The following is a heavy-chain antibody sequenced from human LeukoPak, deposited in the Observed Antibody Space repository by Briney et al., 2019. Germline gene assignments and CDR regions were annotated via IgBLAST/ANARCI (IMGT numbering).Heavy chain of an antibody. CDR2: IRQDGSEK. V-gene: IGHV3-7*01. CDR1: GFSFSTYW. J-gene: IGHJ4*02. D-gene: IGHD3-10*01. CDR3: ARLSAMVQGPEDIFYFEY. Sequence: GGTLRLSCETSGFSFSTYWMSWVRQAPGKGLEWVANIRQDGSEKYYVDSVKGRFTISRDIAKQSVFLQMNSLRVEDTALYYCARLSAMVQGPEDIFYFEYWGLGTLVTVSS.